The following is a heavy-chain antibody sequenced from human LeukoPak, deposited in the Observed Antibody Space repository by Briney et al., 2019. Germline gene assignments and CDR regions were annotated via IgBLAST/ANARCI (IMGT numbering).Heavy chain of an antibody. CDR3: ARRSVPGRPGY. V-gene: IGHV3-66*04. J-gene: IGHJ4*02. D-gene: IGHD6-6*01. CDR2: IYADGTT. CDR1: GFTISDND. Sequence: GGSLRLSCAASGFTISDNDIKWVRQAPGKGLEWVSLIYADGTTHYTDSVKGRFSISRDNSGNTVYLQMNSLGGEDTAVYYCARRSVPGRPGYWGQGTLVTVSS.